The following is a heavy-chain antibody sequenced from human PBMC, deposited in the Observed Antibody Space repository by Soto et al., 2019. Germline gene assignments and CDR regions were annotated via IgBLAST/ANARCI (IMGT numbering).Heavy chain of an antibody. CDR2: ISYNGNDK. J-gene: IGHJ4*02. V-gene: IGHV3-30*18. Sequence: QVQLVESGGGVVQPGRSLRLSCAASGFTFSNYGMHWVRQAPGKGLEWVAVISYNGNDKYHVDSVKGRFTISRDNSKNPLFLQMNSLRADDTAVYYCAKDSGRGSADYYFDYWGQGTLVTVSS. CDR3: AKDSGRGSADYYFDY. CDR1: GFTFSNYG. D-gene: IGHD3-10*01.